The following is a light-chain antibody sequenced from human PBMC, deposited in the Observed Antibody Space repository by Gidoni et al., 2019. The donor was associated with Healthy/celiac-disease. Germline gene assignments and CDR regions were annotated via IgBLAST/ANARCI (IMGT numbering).Light chain of an antibody. CDR1: QSISSY. J-gene: IGKJ4*01. CDR3: QQSYSTPHT. CDR2: AAS. Sequence: DIQMTQPPSSLSASVGDRVTITCRASQSISSYLNWYQQKPGKAPKLLIYAASSLQSGVPSRFSGSGSGTDFTLTISSLQPEDCATYYCQQSYSTPHTFGGGTKVEIK. V-gene: IGKV1-39*01.